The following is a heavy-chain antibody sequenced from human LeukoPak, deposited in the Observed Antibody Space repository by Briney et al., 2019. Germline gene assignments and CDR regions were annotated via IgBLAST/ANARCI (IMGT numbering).Heavy chain of an antibody. CDR1: GFTFSSYG. CDR3: AKDRGYSHGFDY. Sequence: GGSLRLSCAASGFTFSSYGMQWVRQAPGKGLEWVAGISYDGRNKEYVDSVKGRFTISRDNSKNTLYLQMNSLRAEDTAVYNCAKDRGYSHGFDYWGQGTLVTVSS. V-gene: IGHV3-30*18. CDR2: ISYDGRNK. J-gene: IGHJ4*02. D-gene: IGHD5-18*01.